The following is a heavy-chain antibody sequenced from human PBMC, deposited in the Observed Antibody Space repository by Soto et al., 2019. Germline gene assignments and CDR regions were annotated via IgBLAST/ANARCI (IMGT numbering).Heavy chain of an antibody. Sequence: QVQLVESGGGVVQPGRSLRLSCAASGFTFSSYGMHWVRQAPGKGLEWVAVIWYDGSNKYYADSVKGRFTISRDNSKNTLYLQMNSLRAEDTAVYYCARVGYCSSTSCRPYTAPYYYYYYYMDVWGKGTTVTVSS. J-gene: IGHJ6*03. CDR3: ARVGYCSSTSCRPYTAPYYYYYYYMDV. CDR2: IWYDGSNK. V-gene: IGHV3-33*01. CDR1: GFTFSSYG. D-gene: IGHD2-2*01.